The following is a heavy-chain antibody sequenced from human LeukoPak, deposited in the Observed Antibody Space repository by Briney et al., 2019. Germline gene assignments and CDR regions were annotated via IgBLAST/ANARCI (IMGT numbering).Heavy chain of an antibody. CDR2: ISTDGYTT. J-gene: IGHJ4*02. Sequence: GGSLRLSCAASGLAFSAYKMHWVRQAPRKGLVWVSRISTDGYTTDYADFVQGRFTASRDNTKNTWSLEMNSLRAEDTAVYYCARDPTVVTLDYWGQGTLVTVSS. CDR1: GLAFSAYK. V-gene: IGHV3-74*01. CDR3: ARDPTVVTLDY. D-gene: IGHD4-23*01.